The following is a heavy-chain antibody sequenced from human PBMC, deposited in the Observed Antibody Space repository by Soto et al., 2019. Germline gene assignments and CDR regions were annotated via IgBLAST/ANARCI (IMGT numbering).Heavy chain of an antibody. V-gene: IGHV1-69*01. CDR3: ARDSPANGIVGAKAFDY. Sequence: QVQLVQSGAEVKKPGSSVKVSCKASGGTFSSYAISWVRQAPGQGLEWMGGIIPIVGTANYAQKFQGRVTITADESTSTAYMELSSLRSEDTAVYYCARDSPANGIVGAKAFDYWGQGTLVTVSS. D-gene: IGHD1-26*01. J-gene: IGHJ4*02. CDR2: IIPIVGTA. CDR1: GGTFSSYA.